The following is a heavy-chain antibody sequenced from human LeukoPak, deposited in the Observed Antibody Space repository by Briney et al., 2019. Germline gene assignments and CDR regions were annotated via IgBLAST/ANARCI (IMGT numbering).Heavy chain of an antibody. CDR2: IYYSGST. V-gene: IGHV4-59*08. J-gene: IGHJ6*03. CDR3: ARGGYYYYYMDV. D-gene: IGHD3-16*01. CDR1: GGSISSYY. Sequence: SETLSLTCTVSGGSISSYYWSWIRQPPGKGLEWIGYIYYSGSTNYNPSLKSRVTISVDTSKNQFSLKLSSVTAADTAVYFCARGGYYYYYMDVWGKGTTVTVSS.